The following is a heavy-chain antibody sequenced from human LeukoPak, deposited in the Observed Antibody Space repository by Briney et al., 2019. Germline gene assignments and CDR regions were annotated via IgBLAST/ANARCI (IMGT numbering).Heavy chain of an antibody. CDR1: GFTFSSNW. V-gene: IGHV3-7*01. CDR2: IKQDGSEK. CDR3: ARLIAVAGGPGDLDY. Sequence: GGSLRLSCAAPGFTFSSNWMSWVRQAPGKGLEWVANIKQDGSEKYYVDSVKGRFTISRDNAKNSLYLQMNSLRAEDTAVYYCARLIAVAGGPGDLDYWGQGTLVTVCS. D-gene: IGHD6-19*01. J-gene: IGHJ4*02.